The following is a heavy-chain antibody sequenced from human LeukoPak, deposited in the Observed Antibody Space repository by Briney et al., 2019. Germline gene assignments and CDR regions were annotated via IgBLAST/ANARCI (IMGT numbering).Heavy chain of an antibody. CDR2: IYYSGST. CDR3: ARSSSPYYYYYYYKDV. CDR1: GGSISSSNW. Sequence: SETLSLTCAVSGGSISSSNWWSWVRQPPGKGLEWIGYIYYSGSTNYNPSLKSRVTISVDTSKNQFSLKLSSVTAADTAVYYCARSSSPYYYYYYYKDVWGKGTTVTISS. J-gene: IGHJ6*03. D-gene: IGHD6-6*01. V-gene: IGHV4-4*02.